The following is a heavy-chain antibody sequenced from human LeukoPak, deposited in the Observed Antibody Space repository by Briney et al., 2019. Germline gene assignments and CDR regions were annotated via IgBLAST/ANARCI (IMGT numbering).Heavy chain of an antibody. Sequence: GGSLRLSCAASGFTFSDYYMSWISQAPGKGLEWVSSISGSGNTIYYTDSVKGRFTISRDNAKSSLYLQMNSLRAEDTAVYYCARVPGYCGGDCYSDYWGQGTLVTVSS. CDR2: ISGSGNTI. V-gene: IGHV3-11*01. CDR3: ARVPGYCGGDCYSDY. D-gene: IGHD2-21*02. CDR1: GFTFSDYY. J-gene: IGHJ4*02.